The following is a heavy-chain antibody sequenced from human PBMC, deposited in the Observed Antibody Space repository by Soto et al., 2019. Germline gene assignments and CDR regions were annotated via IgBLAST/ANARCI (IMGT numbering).Heavy chain of an antibody. J-gene: IGHJ5*02. Sequence: SETLSLTCAVYGGSFSGYYGSWIRQPPGKGLEWIGEINHSGSTNYIPALKSRVTISVDKSKNQFSLKLSSVTAADTAVYFCVCGLKYXWFDPWGQGTLVTVSS. CDR2: INHSGST. CDR3: VCGLKYXWFDP. D-gene: IGHD2-2*01. CDR1: GGSFSGYY. V-gene: IGHV4-34*01.